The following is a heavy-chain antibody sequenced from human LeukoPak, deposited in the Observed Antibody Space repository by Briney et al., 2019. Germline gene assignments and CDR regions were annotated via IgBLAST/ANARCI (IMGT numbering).Heavy chain of an antibody. CDR1: GFTFRNYA. CDR3: ARLFYSSGWGNYGMDV. Sequence: PGGSLRLSCTASGFTFRNYAMHWVRLAPGKGLEWVSGTTGGGDRTYYADSVKGRFTISRDNSKNTLYLQMNSLRAEDTAVYYCARLFYSSGWGNYGMDVWGQGTTVTVSS. V-gene: IGHV3-23*01. CDR2: TTGGGDRT. J-gene: IGHJ6*02. D-gene: IGHD6-19*01.